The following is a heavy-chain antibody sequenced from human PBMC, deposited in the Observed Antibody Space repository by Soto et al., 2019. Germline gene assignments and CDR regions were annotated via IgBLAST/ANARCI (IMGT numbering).Heavy chain of an antibody. V-gene: IGHV3-9*01. Sequence: EVQLVESGGGLVQPGRSLRLSCAASGFTFDDYAMHWVRQAPGKGLEWVSGISWNSGSIGYADSVKGRFTISRDNAKLAVDLRMNRPRAQDTALYYCAKDHHPAQLGTFAYSGQGTLVTVSS. CDR2: ISWNSGSI. J-gene: IGHJ4*02. CDR3: AKDHHPAQLGTFAY. D-gene: IGHD6-13*01. CDR1: GFTFDDYA.